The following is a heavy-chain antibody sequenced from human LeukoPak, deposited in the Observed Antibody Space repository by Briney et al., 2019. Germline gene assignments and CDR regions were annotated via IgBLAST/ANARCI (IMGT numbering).Heavy chain of an antibody. V-gene: IGHV3-9*01. CDR1: GFTFDDYA. J-gene: IGHJ4*02. CDR3: ATSRVFDY. CDR2: ISWNSGTR. Sequence: GRSLRLSCSASGFTFDDYAMHWVRQAPGKGLEWVSGISWNSGTRGYADFVKGRFTISRDNAKNSLYLQMHSLRTEDTAVYYCATSRVFDYWGQGDLVTVSS.